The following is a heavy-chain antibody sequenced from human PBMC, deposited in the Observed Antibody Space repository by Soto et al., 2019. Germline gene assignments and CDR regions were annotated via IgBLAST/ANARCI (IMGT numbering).Heavy chain of an antibody. CDR3: GRGRSGQIVVFY. CDR1: GYTFTGHY. D-gene: IGHD1-26*01. J-gene: IGHJ4*02. V-gene: IGHV1-2*02. Sequence: GSVKVSCKASGYTFTGHYIHWVRQAPEQGPEWMGEIGPESGATRYAQKFQGRVTMTRDTSITTVYMELKNLSPDDTAVYYCGRGRSGQIVVFYWGQGPLVTVSS. CDR2: IGPESGAT.